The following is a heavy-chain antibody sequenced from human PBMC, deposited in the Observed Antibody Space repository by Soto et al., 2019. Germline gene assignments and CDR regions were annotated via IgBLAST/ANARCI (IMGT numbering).Heavy chain of an antibody. V-gene: IGHV3-48*03. J-gene: IGHJ5*02. CDR3: ARSWGLYCSSSRCYSPWFDP. D-gene: IGHD2-2*02. CDR2: ISSSGGSI. CDR1: GFTFNSHE. Sequence: EVQLVESGGGVVQPGGSLRLSCAGSGFTFNSHEMTWVRQAPGKGLEWVSSISSSGGSIYYADSVKGRFTVYRDNAKNSLYLQMNSLRAEDTAVYYCARSWGLYCSSSRCYSPWFDPWGRGTLVTVSS.